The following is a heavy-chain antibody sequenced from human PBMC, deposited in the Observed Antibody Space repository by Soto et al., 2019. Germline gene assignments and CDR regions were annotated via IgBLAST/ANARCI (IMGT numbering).Heavy chain of an antibody. CDR2: IRWDGGSN. J-gene: IGHJ6*02. Sequence: GRSLRLSCAASGFTFDNYAMHWVRQAPGKGLEWVALIRWDGGSNYYADSVKGRFTISRDNSKNSLYLQMNSLRAEDTTLLYCGKDGVCVCLSPLCGGLGTQPYVMDVLGQGTMVTVSS. CDR1: GFTFDNYA. D-gene: IGHD2-8*01. V-gene: IGHV3-43D*03. CDR3: GKDGVCVCLSPLCGGLGTQPYVMDV.